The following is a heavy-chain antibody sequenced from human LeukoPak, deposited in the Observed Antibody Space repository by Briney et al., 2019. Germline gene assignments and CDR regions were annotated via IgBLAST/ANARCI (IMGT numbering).Heavy chain of an antibody. D-gene: IGHD2/OR15-2a*01. V-gene: IGHV3-7*01. CDR1: GFTFTNNW. J-gene: IGHJ4*02. CDR2: INQFGSVQ. CDR3: ARVFCDSTACDSFFDY. Sequence: GGSLRLSCAASGFTFTNNWMRWVRQAPGEVLAWVANINQFGSVQYHVDSVKGRFNISRDNAKNLLSLKMDSMRVEDTAVYYCARVFCDSTACDSFFDYWGLGTLVTVSS.